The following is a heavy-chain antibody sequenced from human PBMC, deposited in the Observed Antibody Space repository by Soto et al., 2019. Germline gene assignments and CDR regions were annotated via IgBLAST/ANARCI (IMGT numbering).Heavy chain of an antibody. CDR3: GRVMIGTSRHTDSDY. V-gene: IGHV4-39*01. CDR1: GASTSSRDYY. CDR2: IDYNGVT. Sequence: SETLSLTCTVSGASTSSRDYYWGWIRQTPGKGLEWIGNIDYNGVTYYNPSLKSRVTVSKDTSKNQFSLKVASVTAADTAIYYCGRVMIGTSRHTDSDYWGQGTQVTVSS. D-gene: IGHD2-8*01. J-gene: IGHJ4*02.